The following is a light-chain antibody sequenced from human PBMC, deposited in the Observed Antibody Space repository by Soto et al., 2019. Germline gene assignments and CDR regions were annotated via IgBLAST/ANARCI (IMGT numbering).Light chain of an antibody. J-gene: IGKJ3*01. CDR3: QQTSSAPFT. V-gene: IGKV1-39*01. CDR2: DAA. Sequence: DIRMTQSPYSLSAAVGDRVTIACRASQNINTYLNWYQQKPGKAPKLLMFDAASLQSGVPSRFSGSGSRTDFTLTITSLQPEDFATYYCQQTSSAPFTFGPGTKVDIK. CDR1: QNINTY.